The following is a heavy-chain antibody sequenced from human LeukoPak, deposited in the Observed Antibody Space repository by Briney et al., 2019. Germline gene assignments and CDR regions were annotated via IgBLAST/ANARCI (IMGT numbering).Heavy chain of an antibody. J-gene: IGHJ4*02. D-gene: IGHD3-16*02. CDR3: AKYRDGAWTKPNDF. V-gene: IGHV3-23*01. Sequence: GGSLRLSCATSGFIFGSYSMNWVRQAPGKGLEWVSSVGSGMTTFYADSVKGRFTISRDNPKNMLYLQMNSLRAEDTGIYYCAKYRDGAWTKPNDFWGQGTLVTVFS. CDR2: VGSGMTT. CDR1: GFIFGSYS.